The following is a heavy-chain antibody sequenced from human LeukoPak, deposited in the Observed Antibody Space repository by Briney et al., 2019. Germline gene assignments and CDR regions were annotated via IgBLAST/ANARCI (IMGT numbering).Heavy chain of an antibody. D-gene: IGHD6-13*01. V-gene: IGHV1-69*13. CDR1: GGTFSSYA. J-gene: IGHJ5*02. CDR2: IIPIFGTP. Sequence: VASVKVSCKASGGTFSSYAISWVRQAPGQGLEWMGGIIPIFGTPNYAQKFQGRVTITADESTSTAYMELNSLRSEDTAVYYCARTPEQQLEGSWFDPWGQGTLVTVSS. CDR3: ARTPEQQLEGSWFDP.